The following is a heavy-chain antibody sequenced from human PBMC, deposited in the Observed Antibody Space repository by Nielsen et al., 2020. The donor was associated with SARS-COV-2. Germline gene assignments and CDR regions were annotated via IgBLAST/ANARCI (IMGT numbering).Heavy chain of an antibody. CDR3: ARELYHDSSGYWTNEFAFDV. V-gene: IGHV3-48*04. CDR2: ISDDNTI. CDR1: GFIFNTYG. J-gene: IGHJ3*01. D-gene: IGHD3-22*01. Sequence: GESLKISCEASGFIFNTYGMNWVRQAPGKGLEWISYISDDNTIFYADSVMGRFTISRDNAKNSLYLQMNSLRAEDTAVYYCARELYHDSSGYWTNEFAFDVWGRGTKVTVST.